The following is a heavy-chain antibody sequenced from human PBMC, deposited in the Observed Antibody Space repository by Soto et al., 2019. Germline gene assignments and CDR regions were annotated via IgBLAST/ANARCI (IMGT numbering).Heavy chain of an antibody. J-gene: IGHJ5*02. V-gene: IGHV4-30-4*01. D-gene: IGHD2-15*01. Sequence: SETLSLTCTVSGGSISSGDYYWSWIRQPPGKGLEWIGYIYYSGSTYYNPSLKSRVTISVDTSKNQFSLKLSSVTAADTAVYYCARDSRVVLTPPTQYNWFDPWGQGTLVTV. CDR3: ARDSRVVLTPPTQYNWFDP. CDR2: IYYSGST. CDR1: GGSISSGDYY.